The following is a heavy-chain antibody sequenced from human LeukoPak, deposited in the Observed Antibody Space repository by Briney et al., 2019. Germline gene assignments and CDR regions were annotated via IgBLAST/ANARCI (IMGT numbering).Heavy chain of an antibody. Sequence: ASVKVSCKASGYTFTGYYMHWVRQAPGQGVEWMGWINPNSGGTNYAQKFQGRVTMTRDTSISTAYMELSRLRSDDTAVYYCARDYYHSSAPGGWGQGTLVTVSS. V-gene: IGHV1-2*02. CDR1: GYTFTGYY. J-gene: IGHJ4*02. CDR3: ARDYYHSSAPGG. CDR2: INPNSGGT. D-gene: IGHD3-22*01.